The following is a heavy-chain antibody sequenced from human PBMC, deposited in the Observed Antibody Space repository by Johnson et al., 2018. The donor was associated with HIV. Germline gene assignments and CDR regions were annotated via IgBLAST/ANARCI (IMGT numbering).Heavy chain of an antibody. V-gene: IGHV3-30-3*01. J-gene: IGHJ3*01. CDR2: ISYDGSNK. CDR1: GFTFSSYA. D-gene: IGHD1-26*01. Sequence: VQLVESGGGVVQPGRSLRLSCAASGFTFSSYAMHWVRQAPGKGLEWVAVISYDGSNKYYADSVKGRFTISRDNSKNTLYLQMNSLRPEDTAVYYCTRGSFTDDAFDVWGLGTMVTVSS. CDR3: TRGSFTDDAFDV.